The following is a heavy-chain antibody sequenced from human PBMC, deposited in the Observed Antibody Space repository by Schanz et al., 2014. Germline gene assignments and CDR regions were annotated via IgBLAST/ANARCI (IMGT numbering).Heavy chain of an antibody. V-gene: IGHV3-33*08. CDR3: ARGPIPIQGVPMDF. CDR2: IGYDGSEK. CDR1: GFTVSNSY. Sequence: VQLVDSGGGLVQPGGSLRLSCAASGFTVSNSYIHWVRQAPGKGLEWVANIGYDGSEKYYVDSVKGRFTISRDNSKDTLYLQMSGLTPEDTAVYYCARGPIPIQGVPMDFWGQGTLATVSS. J-gene: IGHJ4*02. D-gene: IGHD3-10*01.